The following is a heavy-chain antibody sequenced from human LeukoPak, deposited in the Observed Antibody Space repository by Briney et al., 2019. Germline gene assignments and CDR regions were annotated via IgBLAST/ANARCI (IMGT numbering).Heavy chain of an antibody. J-gene: IGHJ4*02. D-gene: IGHD3-3*01. Sequence: SETLSLTCTVSGGSISSSSYYWSWIRQPPGTGLEWIGEINHSGSTNYNPSLKSRVTISVDTSKNQFSLKLSSVTAADTAVYYCARGGGRITIFGVVIQASGGHFDYWGQGTLVTVSS. CDR2: INHSGST. CDR3: ARGGGRITIFGVVIQASGGHFDY. CDR1: GGSISSSSYY. V-gene: IGHV4-39*07.